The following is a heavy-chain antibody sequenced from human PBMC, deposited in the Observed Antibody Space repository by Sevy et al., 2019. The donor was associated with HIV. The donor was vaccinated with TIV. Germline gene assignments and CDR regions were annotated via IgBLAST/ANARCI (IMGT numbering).Heavy chain of an antibody. J-gene: IGHJ4*01. D-gene: IGHD2-21*01. Sequence: GGSLRLSCAASQFTFDDYGMSWVRQAPGKGLEWVSAIIASGGATSYADSVKGRFTISRDNAKNSLYLQMNTLRVEDTAFYCCAGEKSCGCACYYFDYWGRGTQVTVSS. CDR2: IIASGGAT. CDR3: AGEKSCGCACYYFDY. CDR1: QFTFDDYG. V-gene: IGHV3-20*04.